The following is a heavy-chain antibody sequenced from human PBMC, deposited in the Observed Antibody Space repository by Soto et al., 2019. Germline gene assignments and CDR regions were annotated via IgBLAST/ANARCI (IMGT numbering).Heavy chain of an antibody. CDR1: GFTFSSYG. V-gene: IGHV3-33*01. CDR2: IWYDGSNK. CDR3: ARDKGSDRNAFDI. J-gene: IGHJ3*02. Sequence: GGSLRLSCAASGFTFSSYGMHWVRQAPGKGLEWVAVIWYDGSNKYYADSVKGRFTISRDNSKNTLYLQMNSLRAEDTAVYYCARDKGSDRNAFDIWGQGTMVTVSS.